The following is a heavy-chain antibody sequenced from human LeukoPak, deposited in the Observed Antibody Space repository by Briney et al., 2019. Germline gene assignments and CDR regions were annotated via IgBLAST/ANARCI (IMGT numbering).Heavy chain of an antibody. Sequence: ASVKVSCKASGYTFTSYYMHWVRQAPGQGLEWMGIINPSGGSTSYAQKFQGRVTMTRNTSISTAYMELSSLRSEDTAVYYCARAVKDYYGSGYYYYYMDVWGKGTTVTISS. V-gene: IGHV1-46*01. CDR1: GYTFTSYY. J-gene: IGHJ6*03. CDR2: INPSGGST. CDR3: ARAVKDYYGSGYYYYYMDV. D-gene: IGHD3-10*01.